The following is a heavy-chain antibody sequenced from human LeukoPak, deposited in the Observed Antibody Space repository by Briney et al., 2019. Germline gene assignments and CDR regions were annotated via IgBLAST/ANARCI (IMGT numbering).Heavy chain of an antibody. Sequence: PGGSLRLSCVASEFTFSSYGMHWVRQAPGKGLEWVAYVRYDRNEKYYVDSVKGRFTISRDNSKNTLYLQMNSLRLEDTAVYYCAKERYSSSSLFAVTPFDYWGQGTRITVSS. V-gene: IGHV3-30*02. CDR2: VRYDRNEK. CDR1: EFTFSSYG. CDR3: AKERYSSSSLFAVTPFDY. J-gene: IGHJ4*02. D-gene: IGHD6-13*01.